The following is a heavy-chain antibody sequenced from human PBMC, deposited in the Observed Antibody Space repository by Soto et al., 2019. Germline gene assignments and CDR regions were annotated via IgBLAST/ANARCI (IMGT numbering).Heavy chain of an antibody. J-gene: IGHJ4*02. CDR1: GYTFTSHG. CDR2: ISGSNGNT. Sequence: QVQLVQSGAEVKKPGASVKVSCKASGYTFTSHGVSWVRQAPGPGLEWMGWISGSNGNTKSAQTVKDRITLTTDTSTNTAYMELRSLTSDDTAVYYCARDPVECSRNSCSDEYWGQGTLVTVSS. V-gene: IGHV1-18*01. CDR3: ARDPVECSRNSCSDEY. D-gene: IGHD2-2*01.